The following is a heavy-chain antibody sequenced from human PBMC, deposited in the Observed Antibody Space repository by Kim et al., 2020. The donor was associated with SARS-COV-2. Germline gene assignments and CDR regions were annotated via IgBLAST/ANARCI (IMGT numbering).Heavy chain of an antibody. CDR3: AKGPVGSSWYSLSFADY. J-gene: IGHJ4*02. D-gene: IGHD6-13*01. V-gene: IGHV3-23*01. Sequence: VSGRSTITRDKSKNTLYLQMNSQRAEDTAVYYCAKGPVGSSWYSLSFADYWGQGTLVTVSS.